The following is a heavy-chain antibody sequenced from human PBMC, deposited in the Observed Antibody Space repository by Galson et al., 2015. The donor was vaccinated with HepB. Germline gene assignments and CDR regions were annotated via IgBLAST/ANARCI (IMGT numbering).Heavy chain of an antibody. Sequence: SLRLSCAASGFTFTNYWMSWVRQAPGRGLEWVANIKYDGSQIYYLPSVRGRFTISRDNARNSLYLQMNNLKGEDTAVYYCSRDDQGSHYYGLDDWGQGTTVTVSS. V-gene: IGHV3-7*03. CDR1: GFTFTNYW. J-gene: IGHJ6*02. D-gene: IGHD6-13*01. CDR2: IKYDGSQI. CDR3: SRDDQGSHYYGLDD.